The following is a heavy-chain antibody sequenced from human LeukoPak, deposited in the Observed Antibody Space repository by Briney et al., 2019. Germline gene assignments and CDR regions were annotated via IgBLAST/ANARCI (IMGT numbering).Heavy chain of an antibody. D-gene: IGHD3-16*02. Sequence: IRQRPGKGLEWIGSIYYSGSTYYNPSLKSRVTISVDTSKNQFSLNLSSVTAADTAIYYTRYRSLHSGWRIYYWGHGTLFTSAS. CDR2: IYYSGST. J-gene: IGHJ4*01. V-gene: IGHV4-39*01. CDR3: RYRSLHSGWRIYY.